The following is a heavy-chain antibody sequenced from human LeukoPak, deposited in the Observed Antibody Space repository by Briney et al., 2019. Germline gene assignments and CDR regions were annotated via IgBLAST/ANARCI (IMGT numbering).Heavy chain of an antibody. Sequence: GASVKVSCKASGHTFVSYGISWVRQALGQGLEWMGWISGYNGKINYAQKFQGRVTMTTDTSTSTAYLELRSLTSEDTAVYYCARRFCSSVSCYDDDAFDVWGQGTLVTVSS. V-gene: IGHV1-18*01. D-gene: IGHD2-2*01. J-gene: IGHJ3*01. CDR2: ISGYNGKI. CDR3: ARRFCSSVSCYDDDAFDV. CDR1: GHTFVSYG.